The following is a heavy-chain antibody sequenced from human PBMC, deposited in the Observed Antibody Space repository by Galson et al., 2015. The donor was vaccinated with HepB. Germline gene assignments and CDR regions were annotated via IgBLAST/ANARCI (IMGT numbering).Heavy chain of an antibody. CDR2: INHGGYT. J-gene: IGHJ3*02. CDR3: ARGLDYGGYSYDLGKAFDI. D-gene: IGHD5-18*01. Sequence: INHGGYTNYNPSLRSRVTMSLATSKNQFSLQLRSVTAADTALYYCARGLDYGGYSYDLGKAFDIWGQGTMVTVSS. V-gene: IGHV4-34*01.